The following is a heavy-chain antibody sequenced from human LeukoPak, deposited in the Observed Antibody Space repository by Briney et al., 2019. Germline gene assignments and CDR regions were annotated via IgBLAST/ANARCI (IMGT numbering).Heavy chain of an antibody. V-gene: IGHV1-69*13. D-gene: IGHD1-26*01. CDR1: GGTFSSYA. J-gene: IGHJ4*02. CDR3: ARDHWDGSFSRGDF. Sequence: SVKVSCKASGGTFSSYAINWVRQAPGQGLEWMGGITPVFGTRNSPQKFQGRVTITADESTSTAFMELSRLRSEDTAVYYCARDHWDGSFSRGDFWGQGTLVIVSS. CDR2: ITPVFGTR.